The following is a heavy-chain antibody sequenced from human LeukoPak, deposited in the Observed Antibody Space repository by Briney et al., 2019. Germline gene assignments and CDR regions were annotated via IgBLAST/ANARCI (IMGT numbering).Heavy chain of an antibody. V-gene: IGHV4-38-2*01. CDR3: ARNGDSSGYYSPPLYYYYYYGMDV. Sequence: LTXXVSXFSFSTXNCWXWIRQPPXXGXXWIGTLCQSEITFYNPSLKSRVTISVDTSKNQFSLKLSSVTAADTAVYYCARNGDSSGYYSPPLYYYYYYGMDVWGQGTTVTVSS. J-gene: IGHJ6*02. CDR1: XFSFSTXNC. D-gene: IGHD3-22*01. CDR2: LCQSEIT.